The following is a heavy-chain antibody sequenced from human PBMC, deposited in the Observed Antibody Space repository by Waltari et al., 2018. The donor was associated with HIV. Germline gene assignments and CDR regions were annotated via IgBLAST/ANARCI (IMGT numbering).Heavy chain of an antibody. J-gene: IGHJ4*02. CDR1: GFTFANFG. CDR3: ARGYSSSRWIPLYH. CDR2: FWSDGVEI. Sequence: QVQLVESGGGAVQPGTSLTLSCAVSGFTFANFGIPWVRQSPGTGLWWLAVFWSDGVEISYADSVKGRFTISKDSSQKTLYLHLTSLRAEDTALYYCARGYSSSRWIPLYHWGRGTLVTVSS. V-gene: IGHV3-33*01. D-gene: IGHD6-6*01.